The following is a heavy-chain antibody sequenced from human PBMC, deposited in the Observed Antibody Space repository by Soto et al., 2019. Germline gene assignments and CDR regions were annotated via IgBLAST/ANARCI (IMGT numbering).Heavy chain of an antibody. J-gene: IGHJ6*02. CDR3: ARGSWSGSYIYPLDV. CDR2: IYYSGST. V-gene: IGHV4-59*01. D-gene: IGHD3-3*01. Sequence: SETLSLTCSVSGGPIRTYYWNWIRQTPGRGLEWIGYIYYSGSTDYNPSLKSRVTVSVDRSKNHFSLNLTSVTAADTAVYYCARGSWSGSYIYPLDVWGPGTTVTVSS. CDR1: GGPIRTYY.